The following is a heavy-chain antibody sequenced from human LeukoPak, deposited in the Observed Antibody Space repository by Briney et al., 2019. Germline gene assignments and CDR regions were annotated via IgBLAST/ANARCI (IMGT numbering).Heavy chain of an antibody. CDR2: IYTSGST. J-gene: IGHJ4*02. CDR1: GGSISSYY. D-gene: IGHD2-8*01. V-gene: IGHV4-4*07. Sequence: SETLSLTCTVSGGSISSYYWSWIRQPAGKGLEWIGRIYTSGSTNYNPSLKSRVTMSVDTSKNQFSLKLSSATAADTAVYYCARDASRYCTNGVCSYNFDYWGQGALVTVSS. CDR3: ARDASRYCTNGVCSYNFDY.